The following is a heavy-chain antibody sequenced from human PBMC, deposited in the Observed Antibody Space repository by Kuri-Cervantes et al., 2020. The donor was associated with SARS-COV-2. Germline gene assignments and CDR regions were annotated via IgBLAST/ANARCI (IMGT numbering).Heavy chain of an antibody. D-gene: IGHD3-3*01. J-gene: IGHJ6*02. Sequence: GESLKISCAASGFTFSSYSMNWARQAPGKGLEWVSYISSSSSTIYYADSVKGRFTISRDNAKNSLYLQMNSLRDEDTAVYYCARDDNSLDFWSGYGYYYGMDVWGQGTTVTVSS. V-gene: IGHV3-48*02. CDR2: ISSSSSTI. CDR3: ARDDNSLDFWSGYGYYYGMDV. CDR1: GFTFSSYS.